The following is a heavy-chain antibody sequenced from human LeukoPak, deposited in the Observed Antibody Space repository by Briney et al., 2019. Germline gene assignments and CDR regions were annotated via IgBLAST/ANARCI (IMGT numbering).Heavy chain of an antibody. D-gene: IGHD6-19*01. CDR2: ISSNGGST. J-gene: IGHJ4*02. CDR1: GFTFGDYA. CDR3: ASLAVAAPGAIFDY. Sequence: HPGGSLRLSCTASGFTFGDYAMHWVRQAPWKGLEYVSAISSNGGSTYYANSVKGRFTISRDNSKNTLYLQMGSLRAEDMAVYYCASLAVAAPGAIFDYWGQGTLVTVSS. V-gene: IGHV3-64*01.